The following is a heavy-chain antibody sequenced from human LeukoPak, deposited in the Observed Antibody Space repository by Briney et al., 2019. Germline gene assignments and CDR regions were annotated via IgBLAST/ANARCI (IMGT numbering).Heavy chain of an antibody. V-gene: IGHV3-53*01. D-gene: IGHD3-22*01. CDR1: GFTVNDKY. CDR2: IYSGGST. J-gene: IGHJ4*02. Sequence: PGGSLRLSCAASGFTVNDKYMTWVRQAPGKGLEWVSVIYSGGSTIYADSVKGRFTISRDNAKNSLYLQMNSLRAEDTAVYYCARDIVVIRCFDYWGQGTLVTVSS. CDR3: ARDIVVIRCFDY.